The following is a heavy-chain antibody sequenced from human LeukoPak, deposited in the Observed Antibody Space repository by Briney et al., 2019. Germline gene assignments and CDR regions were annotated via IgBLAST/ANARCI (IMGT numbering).Heavy chain of an antibody. V-gene: IGHV3-21*01. CDR1: GFTFNKYS. CDR2: ISTSSSYI. D-gene: IGHD1-26*01. J-gene: IGHJ4*02. Sequence: GSLRLSCAASGFTFNKYSMNWVRQAPGKGLEWVSSISTSSSYIYYADSVKGRFTISRDNSKNTLYLQMNSLRTDDTAVYYCARGWELEGSGFDYWGQGTLVTVSS. CDR3: ARGWELEGSGFDY.